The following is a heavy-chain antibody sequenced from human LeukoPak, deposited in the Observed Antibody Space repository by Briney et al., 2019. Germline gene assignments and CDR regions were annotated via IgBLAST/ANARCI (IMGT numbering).Heavy chain of an antibody. CDR2: FDPEDGET. CDR1: RYTLTELS. V-gene: IGHV1-24*01. D-gene: IGHD3-3*01. CDR3: ATDRYGTRFLDY. J-gene: IGHJ4*02. Sequence: ASVKVSCKVSRYTLTELSIHWVRQAPGKGLEWMGGFDPEDGETIYAQKFQGRVTMTEDTSTDTAYMELSSLRSEDTAVYYCATDRYGTRFLDYWGQGTLVTVSS.